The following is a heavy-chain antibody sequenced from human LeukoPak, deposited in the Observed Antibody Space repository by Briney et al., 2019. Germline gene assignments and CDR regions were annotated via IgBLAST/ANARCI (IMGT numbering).Heavy chain of an antibody. V-gene: IGHV3-23*01. J-gene: IGHJ4*02. CDR3: AKGHYFDSSGYTHYFDY. CDR2: IGGSVGST. CDR1: ALTFSSYA. D-gene: IGHD3-22*01. Sequence: GRSMRLSSAAAALTFSSYAMSWGRQAPGKGLEWVSAIGGSVGSTYYADTVKGRFTISRDISKYTLYLQMNSLRAEDTAVYYCAKGHYFDSSGYTHYFDYWGQGTLVTVSS.